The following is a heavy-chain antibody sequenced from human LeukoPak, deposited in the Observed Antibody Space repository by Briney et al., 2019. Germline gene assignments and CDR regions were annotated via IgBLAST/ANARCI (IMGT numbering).Heavy chain of an antibody. CDR1: GFTFSSYG. J-gene: IGHJ4*02. CDR3: AKDGVLRFLEWLSHILYFDY. D-gene: IGHD3-3*01. CDR2: IRYDGSNK. Sequence: PGGSLRLSCAASGFTFSSYGMHWVRQAPGKGLEWVAFIRYDGSNKYYADSVKGRFTISRDNSKNTLYLQMNGLRAEDTAVYYCAKDGVLRFLEWLSHILYFDYWGQGTLVTVSS. V-gene: IGHV3-30*02.